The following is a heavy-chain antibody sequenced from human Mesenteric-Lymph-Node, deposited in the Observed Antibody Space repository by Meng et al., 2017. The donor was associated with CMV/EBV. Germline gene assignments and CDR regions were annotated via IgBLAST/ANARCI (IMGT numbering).Heavy chain of an antibody. J-gene: IGHJ4*02. V-gene: IGHV3-11*04. Sequence: GESLKISCAASGFTFSDYYMSWIRQAPGKGLEWVSYISSSGSTIYYADSVKGRFTISRDNAKNSVYLQMNSLRAEDTAVYYCARITSYYDYWGQGTLVTVSS. CDR2: ISSSGSTI. CDR3: ARITSYYDY. CDR1: GFTFSDYY. D-gene: IGHD2-2*01.